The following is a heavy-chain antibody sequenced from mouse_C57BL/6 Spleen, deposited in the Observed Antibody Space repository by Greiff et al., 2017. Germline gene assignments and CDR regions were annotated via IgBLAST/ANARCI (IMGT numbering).Heavy chain of an antibody. CDR1: GYTFTGYW. V-gene: IGHV1-7*01. D-gene: IGHD2-1*01. CDR3: ARSAGNYYFGY. Sequence: QVQLQESGAELMKPGASVKLSCKATGYTFTGYWMHWVKQRPGQGLEWIGYINPSSGYTKYNQKFKDKATLTADKSSSTAYMQLRSLTYEDSAVYYCARSAGNYYFGYWGQGTTLTVSS. J-gene: IGHJ2*01. CDR2: INPSSGYT.